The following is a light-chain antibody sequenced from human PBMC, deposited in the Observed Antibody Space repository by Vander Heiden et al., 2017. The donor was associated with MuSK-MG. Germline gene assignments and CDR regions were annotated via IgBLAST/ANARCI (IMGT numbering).Light chain of an antibody. J-gene: IGKJ4*01. CDR1: QSISNW. CDR3: QHYKSNTPIT. V-gene: IGKV1-5*01. Sequence: DIQMTQSPSTLSASVGDRVTITCRASQSISNWLAWYQQKPGKAPKLLIYDASSLQSGVPSRFSGSGYGTEFTLTISSLQPDDSASYSCQHYKSNTPITFGGGTKVEIK. CDR2: DAS.